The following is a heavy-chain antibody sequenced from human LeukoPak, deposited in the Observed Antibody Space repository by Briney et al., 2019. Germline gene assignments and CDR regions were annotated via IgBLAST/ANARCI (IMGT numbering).Heavy chain of an antibody. V-gene: IGHV3-7*03. D-gene: IGHD6-19*01. CDR2: IKEDGSEK. J-gene: IGHJ3*02. Sequence: PGGSLRLSCAASGFTFNTAWMSWVRQAPGKGLEWVANIKEDGSEKYYVDSVKGRFTISRDNAKNSLYLQMNSLRTEDMALYYCAKGGSGWPYDAFDMWGQGTMVTVSS. CDR3: AKGGSGWPYDAFDM. CDR1: GFTFNTAW.